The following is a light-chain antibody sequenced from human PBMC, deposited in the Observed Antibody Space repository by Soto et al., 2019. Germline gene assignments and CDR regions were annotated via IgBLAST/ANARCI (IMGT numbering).Light chain of an antibody. Sequence: QSALTQPASVSGSPGQSITISCTGTSSDVGGYNYVSWYQQHPGKAPKLMLYEVSNRPSGISNRFSGSKSGNTASLTISGLQAEDEADYYCSSYTSSSTLCVFATGNEVTVL. J-gene: IGLJ1*01. V-gene: IGLV2-14*01. CDR3: SSYTSSSTLCV. CDR1: SSDVGGYNY. CDR2: EVS.